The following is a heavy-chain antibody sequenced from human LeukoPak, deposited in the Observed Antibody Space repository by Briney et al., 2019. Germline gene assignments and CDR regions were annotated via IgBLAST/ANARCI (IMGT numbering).Heavy chain of an antibody. CDR1: GGSISSYY. D-gene: IGHD2-21*01. CDR3: ARDRSGDPHFDL. CDR2: IYYSGST. V-gene: IGHV4-59*01. J-gene: IGHJ2*01. Sequence: SETLSLTCTVSGGSISSYYWSWIRQPPGKGLEWIGYIYYSGSTNYNPSLKSRVTISVDTSKNQFSLKLSSVTAADTAVYYCARDRSGDPHFDLWGRGTLVTVSS.